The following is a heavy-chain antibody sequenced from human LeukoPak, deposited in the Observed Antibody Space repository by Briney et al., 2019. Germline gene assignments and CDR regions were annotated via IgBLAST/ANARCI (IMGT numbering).Heavy chain of an antibody. CDR1: GFTFSSYA. D-gene: IGHD3-9*01. CDR3: AREGNFDWTQYYYYGMDV. V-gene: IGHV3-30*04. CDR2: ISYDGSNK. Sequence: PGRSLRLSCAASGFTFSSYAMHWVRQAPGKGLEWVAVISYDGSNKYYADSVKGRFTISRDNSKNTLYLQMNSLRAEDTAVYYRAREGNFDWTQYYYYGMDVWGQGTTVTVSS. J-gene: IGHJ6*02.